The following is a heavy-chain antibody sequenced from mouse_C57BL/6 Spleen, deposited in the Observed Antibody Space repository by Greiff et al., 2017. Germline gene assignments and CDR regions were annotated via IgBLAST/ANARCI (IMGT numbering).Heavy chain of an antibody. D-gene: IGHD1-1*01. CDR3: ARGAYYGSSPLDY. CDR1: GYTFTDYY. V-gene: IGHV1-19*01. CDR2: INPYNGGT. Sequence: VQLQQSGPVLVKPGASVKMSCKASGYTFTDYYMNWVKQSHGKSLEWIGVINPYNGGTSYNQKFKGKATLTVDKSSSTAYMELNSLTSEDSAVYYCARGAYYGSSPLDYWGQGTTLTVSS. J-gene: IGHJ2*01.